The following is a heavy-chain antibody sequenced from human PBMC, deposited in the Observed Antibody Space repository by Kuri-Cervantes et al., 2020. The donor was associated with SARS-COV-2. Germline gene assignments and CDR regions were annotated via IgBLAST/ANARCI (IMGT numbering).Heavy chain of an antibody. CDR3: ARADPSYYYYYMDV. J-gene: IGHJ6*03. CDR1: GGSISSGDYY. Sequence: LRLSCTVSGGSISSGDYYWSWIRQPPEKGLEWIGYIHYSGSTYYNPSLKSRVTISVDTSKNQFSLKLSSVTAADTAVYYCARADPSYYYYYMDVWGKGTTVTVSS. V-gene: IGHV4-30-4*08. CDR2: IHYSGST.